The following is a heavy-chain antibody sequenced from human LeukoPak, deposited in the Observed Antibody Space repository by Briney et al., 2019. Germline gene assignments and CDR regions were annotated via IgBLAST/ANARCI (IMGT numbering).Heavy chain of an antibody. CDR3: ATQYSSGWGYFDY. V-gene: IGHV4-59*08. CDR2: IYYSGST. Sequence: SETLSLTCTVSGGSISSYYWSWIRQPPGKGLEWIGYIYYSGSTNYNPSLKSRVTIPVDTSKNQFSLKLSSVTAADTAVYCCATQYSSGWGYFDYWGQGTLVTVSS. D-gene: IGHD6-19*01. CDR1: GGSISSYY. J-gene: IGHJ4*02.